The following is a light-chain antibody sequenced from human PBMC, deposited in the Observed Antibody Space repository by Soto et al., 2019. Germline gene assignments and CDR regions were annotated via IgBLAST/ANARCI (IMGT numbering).Light chain of an antibody. CDR2: EAS. CDR3: QQFTRYRT. V-gene: IGKV1-5*03. CDR1: QSINRW. J-gene: IGKJ1*01. Sequence: DMQMTQSPSTLSASVGDRVTITCRASQSINRWLAWYQHKPGKAPALLIYEASSLESGVPSRFSGSGFGTEFTLTISSLQPDDFATCYCQQFTRYRTLGQGTKVDIK.